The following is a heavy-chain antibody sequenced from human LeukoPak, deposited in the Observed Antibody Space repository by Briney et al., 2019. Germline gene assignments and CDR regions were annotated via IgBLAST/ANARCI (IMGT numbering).Heavy chain of an antibody. D-gene: IGHD5-12*01. J-gene: IGHJ3*02. CDR1: GYTLTELS. Sequence: ASVKVSCKVSGYTLTELSMHWVRQAPGKGLEWMGGFDPEDGETIYAQKFQGRVTMTRNTSIGTAYMELSSLRSEDTAVYYCARVARGAFDIWGQGTMVTVSS. CDR3: ARVARGAFDI. CDR2: FDPEDGET. V-gene: IGHV1-24*01.